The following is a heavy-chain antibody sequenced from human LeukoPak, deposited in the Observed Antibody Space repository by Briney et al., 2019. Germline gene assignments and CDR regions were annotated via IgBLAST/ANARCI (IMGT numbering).Heavy chain of an antibody. Sequence: SQTLSLTCAISGDSVSSNSAAWNWITQSPSRGLEWLGRTYYRSKWYNDYAVSVKSRITINPDTSKNQFSLQLNSVTPEDTAVYYCAGVPRIRRGYSGYDSGGFDYWGQGTLVTVSS. CDR3: AGVPRIRRGYSGYDSGGFDY. CDR1: GDSVSSNSAA. CDR2: TYYRSKWYN. D-gene: IGHD5-12*01. J-gene: IGHJ4*02. V-gene: IGHV6-1*01.